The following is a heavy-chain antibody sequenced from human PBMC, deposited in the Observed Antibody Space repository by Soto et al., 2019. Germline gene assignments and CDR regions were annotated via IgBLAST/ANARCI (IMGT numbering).Heavy chain of an antibody. CDR2: FDPEDGET. Sequence: QVQLVQSGAEVKKPGASVKVSCKVSGYTLTELSMHWVRQAPGKGLEWMGGFDPEDGETIYAQKLQGRVTMTEDTSIDTAYMELSSLRSEDTAVYYCATDPGVYGDYENYWGQGTLVTVSS. D-gene: IGHD4-17*01. J-gene: IGHJ4*02. CDR1: GYTLTELS. CDR3: ATDPGVYGDYENY. V-gene: IGHV1-24*01.